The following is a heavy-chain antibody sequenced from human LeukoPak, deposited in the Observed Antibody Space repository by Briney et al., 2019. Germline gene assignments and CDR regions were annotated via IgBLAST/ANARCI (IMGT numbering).Heavy chain of an antibody. D-gene: IGHD2-15*01. CDR1: GYTFTSYG. CDR3: ARDLGYIVVRTRIFDY. V-gene: IGHV1-18*01. J-gene: IGHJ4*02. CDR2: ISAYNGNT. Sequence: GASVKVSCKASGYTFTSYGISWVRQAPGQGLEWMGWISAYNGNTNYAQKLQGRVTMTTDTFTSTAYMELRSLRSDDTAVYYCARDLGYIVVRTRIFDYWGQGTLVTVSS.